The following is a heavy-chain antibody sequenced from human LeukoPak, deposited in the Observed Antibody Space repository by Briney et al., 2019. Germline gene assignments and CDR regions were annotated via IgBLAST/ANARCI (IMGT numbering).Heavy chain of an antibody. V-gene: IGHV4-34*01. CDR2: INHSGST. J-gene: IGHJ3*02. CDR3: ARVQLRYFDWLSRDAFDI. Sequence: SETLSLTCAVYGGSFSGYYWSWIRQPPGKGLEWIGEINHSGSTNYNPSLKSRVTISVDTSKNQFSLNLSSVTAADTAVYYCARVQLRYFDWLSRDAFDIWGQGTMVTVSS. D-gene: IGHD3-9*01. CDR1: GGSFSGYY.